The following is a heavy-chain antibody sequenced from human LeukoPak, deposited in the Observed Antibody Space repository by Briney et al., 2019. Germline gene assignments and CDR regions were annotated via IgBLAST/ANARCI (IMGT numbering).Heavy chain of an antibody. CDR1: GFTFSSYS. Sequence: PGGSLRLSCAASGFTFSSYSMTWVRQAPGKGLEWVSSISSSSSYIYYADSVKGRFTISRDNAKNSLYLQMNSLRAEDTAVYYCARDGRCSGGSCYSPSYYYYYGMDVWGQGTTVTVSS. D-gene: IGHD2-15*01. V-gene: IGHV3-21*01. J-gene: IGHJ6*02. CDR2: ISSSSSYI. CDR3: ARDGRCSGGSCYSPSYYYYYGMDV.